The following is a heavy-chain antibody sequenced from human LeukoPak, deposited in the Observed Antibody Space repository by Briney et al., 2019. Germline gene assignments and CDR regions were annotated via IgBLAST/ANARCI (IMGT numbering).Heavy chain of an antibody. Sequence: PRRSLRLSCAASGFTFSSYAMHWVRQAPGKGLEWVAVISSDESNKYYVDSVKGRFTISRDNSKNTLYLQMNSLRAEDTAVYYCAKTKTTVVTSTGDYWGQGTLVTVSS. CDR3: AKTKTTVVTSTGDY. D-gene: IGHD4-23*01. CDR1: GFTFSSYA. J-gene: IGHJ4*02. CDR2: ISSDESNK. V-gene: IGHV3-30*18.